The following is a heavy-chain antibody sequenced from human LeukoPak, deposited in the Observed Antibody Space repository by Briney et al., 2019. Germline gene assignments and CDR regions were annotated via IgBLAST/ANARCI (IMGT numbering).Heavy chain of an antibody. CDR1: GDSFRSGGLY. CDR3: ARIFDS. V-gene: IGHV4-61*08. J-gene: IGHJ4*02. Sequence: SETLSLTCTLSGDSFRSGGLYWGWIRQPPGKRPEWIGDIFYTGKTNYNPSLKSRVTISLDTSNSQSSLKLTSMTAADTAVYYCARIFDSWGQGILVTVSS. CDR2: IFYTGKT.